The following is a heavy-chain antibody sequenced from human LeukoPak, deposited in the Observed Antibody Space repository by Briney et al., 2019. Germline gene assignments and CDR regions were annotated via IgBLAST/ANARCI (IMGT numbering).Heavy chain of an antibody. CDR3: ARGSGSYYGYYYGMDV. V-gene: IGHV1-24*01. D-gene: IGHD3-10*01. CDR2: FDPEDGET. Sequence: ASVKVSCKVSGYTLTELSMHWVRQAPGKGLEWMGGFDPEDGETIYAQKFQGRVTMTEDTSTDTAYMELSSLRSEDTTVYYCARGSGSYYGYYYGMDVWGQGTTVTVSS. CDR1: GYTLTELS. J-gene: IGHJ6*02.